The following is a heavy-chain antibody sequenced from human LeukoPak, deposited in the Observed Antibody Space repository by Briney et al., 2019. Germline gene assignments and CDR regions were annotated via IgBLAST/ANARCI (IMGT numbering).Heavy chain of an antibody. V-gene: IGHV4-31*03. Sequence: SQTLSLTCTVSGGFISSGGYYWTWIRQRPGKGLEYIGYIYYSGSTYYNPSLGSRIAISIDTPNNRFSLDLTSVTAADTAVYYCARVGSSGYLDYWGQGTLVTVSS. CDR1: GGFISSGGYY. CDR3: ARVGSSGYLDY. D-gene: IGHD3-22*01. CDR2: IYYSGST. J-gene: IGHJ4*02.